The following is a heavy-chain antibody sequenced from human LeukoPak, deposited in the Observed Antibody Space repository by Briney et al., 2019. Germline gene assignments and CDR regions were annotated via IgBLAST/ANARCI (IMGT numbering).Heavy chain of an antibody. CDR1: GGSISSSSYY. D-gene: IGHD3-16*02. CDR3: AHFPLSPGAYDYVWGSYRPDYYFDY. CDR2: IYYSGST. Sequence: PSETLSLTCTVSGGSISSSSYYWGWIRQPPGKGLEWIGSIYYSGSTYYNPSLKSRVTISVDTSKNQFSLKLSSVTAADTAVYYCAHFPLSPGAYDYVWGSYRPDYYFDYWGQGTLVTVSS. V-gene: IGHV4-39*07. J-gene: IGHJ4*02.